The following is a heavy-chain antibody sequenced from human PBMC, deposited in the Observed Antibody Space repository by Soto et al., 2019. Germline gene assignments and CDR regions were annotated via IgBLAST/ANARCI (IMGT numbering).Heavy chain of an antibody. D-gene: IGHD2-2*01. V-gene: IGHV3-30*18. Sequence: GGSLRLSCVGSGFTFSSYGMHWVRQAPGKXLECVAVISDTGSSHYYAASVEGRFTISRENSKNTLSLHMDRLRVEDTAVYYCAKDRGGDCPDNSCYFGADYWGQGAPVTVSS. J-gene: IGHJ4*02. CDR3: AKDRGGDCPDNSCYFGADY. CDR1: GFTFSSYG. CDR2: ISDTGSSH.